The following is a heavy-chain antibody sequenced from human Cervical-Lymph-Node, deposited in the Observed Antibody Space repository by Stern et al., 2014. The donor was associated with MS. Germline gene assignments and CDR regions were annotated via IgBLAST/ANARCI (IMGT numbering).Heavy chain of an antibody. CDR1: GFTFSSYG. CDR3: ARDSYSSSWYNYFDY. CDR2: IWYDGSNK. D-gene: IGHD6-13*01. Sequence: MQLVESGGGVVQPGRSLRLSCAASGFTFSSYGMHWVRQAPGTGLEWVAVIWYDGSNKYYADSVKCRFTISRDNSKNTLYLQMNSLRAEDTAVYYCARDSYSSSWYNYFDYWGQGTLVTVSS. J-gene: IGHJ4*02. V-gene: IGHV3-33*01.